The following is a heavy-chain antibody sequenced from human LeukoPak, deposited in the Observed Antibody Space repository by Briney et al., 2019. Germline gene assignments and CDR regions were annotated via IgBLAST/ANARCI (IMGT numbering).Heavy chain of an antibody. CDR3: AREYYYDSRAPGAFDI. J-gene: IGHJ3*02. Sequence: GGSLRLSCVASGFTFSSHSMNWVRQAPGKGLEWVASISSGSDHIYYADSVKGRFTISRDNARNSLYLQMNSLRAEDTAVYYCAREYYYDSRAPGAFDIWGQGTMVTVSS. D-gene: IGHD3-22*01. CDR2: ISSGSDHI. CDR1: GFTFSSHS. V-gene: IGHV3-21*01.